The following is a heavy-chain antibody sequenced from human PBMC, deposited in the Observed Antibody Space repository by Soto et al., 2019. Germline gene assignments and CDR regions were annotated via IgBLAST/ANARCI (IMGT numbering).Heavy chain of an antibody. CDR3: ARVFSDSSSFFDP. Sequence: LSLTCTVSGGSISSGGNYWSWIRQHPGKGLEWIGNIYYSGRTYYNPSLKSRVTISVDTSKNQFSLKLSSVTAADTAVYYCARVFSDSSSFFDPWGQGTLVTVSS. V-gene: IGHV4-31*03. CDR2: IYYSGRT. D-gene: IGHD6-13*01. CDR1: GGSISSGGNY. J-gene: IGHJ5*02.